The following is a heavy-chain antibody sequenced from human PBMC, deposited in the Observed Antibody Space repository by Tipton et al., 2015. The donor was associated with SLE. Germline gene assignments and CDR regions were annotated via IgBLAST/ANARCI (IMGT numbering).Heavy chain of an antibody. CDR2: IYYSGSS. CDR3: ARGGLGVSYYYYMDV. D-gene: IGHD1-26*01. Sequence: GASISSYYWSWIRQPPGKGLEWIGYIYYSGSSNYNPSLKSRVTISLDTSKNQFSLRLSSVTAADTAVYYCARGGLGVSYYYYMDVWGKGTTVTVSS. J-gene: IGHJ6*03. V-gene: IGHV4-59*08. CDR1: GASISSYY.